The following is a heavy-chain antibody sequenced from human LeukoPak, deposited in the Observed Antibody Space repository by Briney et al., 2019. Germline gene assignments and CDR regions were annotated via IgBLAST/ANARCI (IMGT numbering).Heavy chain of an antibody. CDR2: ISGSGGST. CDR3: ARRGGAYSHPYDY. J-gene: IGHJ4*02. D-gene: IGHD4/OR15-4a*01. V-gene: IGHV3-23*01. CDR1: GFTFSSYG. Sequence: GGSLRLSSAGSGFTFSSYGMSWVRQAPGKGLEWVAAISGSGGSTYYADSVKGRFTISRDNSKNTLYLQMNSLRAEDTAVYYCARRGGAYSHPYDYWGQGTLVTVSS.